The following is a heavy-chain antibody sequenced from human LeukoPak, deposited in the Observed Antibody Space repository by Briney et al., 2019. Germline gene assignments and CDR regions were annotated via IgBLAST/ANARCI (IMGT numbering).Heavy chain of an antibody. V-gene: IGHV5-51*01. CDR3: ARSHPIGCYYPFDY. D-gene: IGHD1-26*01. J-gene: IGHJ4*02. CDR1: GYSFTNYW. Sequence: GESLKISCKGSGYSFTNYWIGWVRQMPGKGLEWMGFIYPGDSDARYSPSFQGQVTISVDKSISTAYLQWSSLKASDTAMYYCARSHPIGCYYPFDYWGQGTLVTVSS. CDR2: IYPGDSDA.